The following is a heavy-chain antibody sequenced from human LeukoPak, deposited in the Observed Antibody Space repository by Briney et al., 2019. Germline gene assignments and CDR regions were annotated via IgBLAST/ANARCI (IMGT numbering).Heavy chain of an antibody. J-gene: IGHJ5*02. Sequence: PSETLSLTCTVSGGSISSYYWSWIRQPPGKGLEWTGYIYYSGSTNYNPSLKSRVTISVDTSKNQFSLKLSSVTAADTAVYYCAGLGGSWFDPWGQGTLVTVSS. D-gene: IGHD3-10*01. CDR3: AGLGGSWFDP. CDR1: GGSISSYY. V-gene: IGHV4-59*08. CDR2: IYYSGST.